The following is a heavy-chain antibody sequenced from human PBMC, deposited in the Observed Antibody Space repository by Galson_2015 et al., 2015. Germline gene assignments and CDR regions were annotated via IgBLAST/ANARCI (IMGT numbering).Heavy chain of an antibody. Sequence: SLRLSCAASGFTFSSLDMIWVRQAPGKGLEWVSFISAGGDRTYYADSVKGRFTVSRDNSKNTLYLQMNSLRAEDTAIYYCAKVGVRSSDWPLYESWGQGTLVAASS. CDR1: GFTFSSLD. D-gene: IGHD2-2*01. CDR2: ISAGGDRT. J-gene: IGHJ4*02. V-gene: IGHV3-23*01. CDR3: AKVGVRSSDWPLYES.